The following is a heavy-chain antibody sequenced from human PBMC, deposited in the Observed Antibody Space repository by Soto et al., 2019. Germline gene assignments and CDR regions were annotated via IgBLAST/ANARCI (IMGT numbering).Heavy chain of an antibody. CDR3: ARGPPSYYDSSGYYKYFDY. J-gene: IGHJ4*02. CDR2: ISAYNGNT. D-gene: IGHD3-22*01. CDR1: GYTFTSYG. Sequence: QVQLVQSGAEVKKPGASVKVSCKASGYTFTSYGISWVRQAPGQGLEWMGWISAYNGNTNYAQKLQGRVTMTTDTSTSTAYMELRSLRSDDTAVYYCARGPPSYYDSSGYYKYFDYWGRGTLVTVSS. V-gene: IGHV1-18*01.